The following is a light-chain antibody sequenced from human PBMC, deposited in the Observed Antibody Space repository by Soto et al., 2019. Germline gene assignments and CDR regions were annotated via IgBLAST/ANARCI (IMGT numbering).Light chain of an antibody. CDR1: QSVRSSY. Sequence: IVLTQSPGTLSLSPGERATLSCSASQSVRSSYLARYQQKPGQAPRLLIYGASSRATGIPDGFSGSGSGTEFTLTISRLEPEDFAVYYCHQYGSSRGTFGGGTKVEIK. V-gene: IGKV3-20*01. CDR2: GAS. CDR3: HQYGSSRGT. J-gene: IGKJ4*01.